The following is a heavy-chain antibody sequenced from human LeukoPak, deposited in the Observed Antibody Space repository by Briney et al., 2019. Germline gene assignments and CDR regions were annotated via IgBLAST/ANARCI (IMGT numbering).Heavy chain of an antibody. CDR1: GFTFSNYA. Sequence: PGGSLRLSCAASGFTFSNYAMTWVRQAPGKGLEWVSAISDSGGDTNYADSVKGRFTISRDNSKNTLYLQMNSLRAEDTALYYCARAPFYYDSSGYPYFDGWGQGTLVTVSS. J-gene: IGHJ4*02. D-gene: IGHD3-22*01. V-gene: IGHV3-23*01. CDR3: ARAPFYYDSSGYPYFDG. CDR2: ISDSGGDT.